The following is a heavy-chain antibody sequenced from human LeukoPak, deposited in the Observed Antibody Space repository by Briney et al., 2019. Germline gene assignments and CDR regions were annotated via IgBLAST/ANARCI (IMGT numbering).Heavy chain of an antibody. J-gene: IGHJ4*02. Sequence: SETLSLTCTVSGGSISSYYWSWIRQPPGKGLEWIGYIYYSGSTNYNPSLKSRVTISVDTSKNQFSLKLSSVTAADTAVYYCARHPGYYGSGGDSWGQGTLVTVSS. CDR1: GGSISSYY. CDR3: ARHPGYYGSGGDS. CDR2: IYYSGST. V-gene: IGHV4-59*08. D-gene: IGHD3-10*01.